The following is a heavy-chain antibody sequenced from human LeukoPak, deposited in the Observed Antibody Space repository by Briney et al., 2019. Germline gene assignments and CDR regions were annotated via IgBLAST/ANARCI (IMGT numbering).Heavy chain of an antibody. CDR1: GGSIGTYY. CDR3: ARQYYYDSAGFDY. V-gene: IGHV4-4*09. CDR2: IYTSGST. Sequence: SETLSLTCTVSGGSIGTYYWSWIRQPPGKGLEWIGYIYTSGSTIYYASLKRRVTISLDTSNNQFSLKLNLSSVTAADTAVYYCARQYYYDSAGFDYWGQGTLVTVSS. J-gene: IGHJ4*02. D-gene: IGHD3-16*01.